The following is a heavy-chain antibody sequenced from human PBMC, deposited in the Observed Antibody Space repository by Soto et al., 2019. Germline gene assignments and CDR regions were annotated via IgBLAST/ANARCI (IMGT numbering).Heavy chain of an antibody. CDR2: ISGSGGST. J-gene: IGHJ6*02. CDR1: GFTFSSYA. D-gene: IGHD2-15*01. CDR3: AKDRGEDIVVVVAAFYYGMDV. V-gene: IGHV3-23*01. Sequence: EVQLLESGGGLVQPGGSLRLSCAASGFTFSSYAMSWVRQAPGKGLEWVSAISGSGGSTYYADSVKGRFTISRDNSKNTLYLLMNSLRAEDTAVYYCAKDRGEDIVVVVAAFYYGMDVWGQGTTVTVSS.